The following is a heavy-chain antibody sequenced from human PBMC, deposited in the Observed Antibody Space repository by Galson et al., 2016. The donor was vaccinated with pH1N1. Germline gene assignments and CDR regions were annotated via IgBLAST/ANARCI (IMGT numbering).Heavy chain of an antibody. Sequence: TLSLTCTVSGYSISVGHYWAWIRQSPGKGLEWIGSIYFTGSTYYNPSLNNRVTMSVNTSKHQFSLKLTSVTAADTAVYYCARRGYTYGEDAFDLWGQVTMVTVS. D-gene: IGHD5-18*01. CDR2: IYFTGST. J-gene: IGHJ3*01. CDR3: ARRGYTYGEDAFDL. V-gene: IGHV4-38-2*02. CDR1: GYSISVGHY.